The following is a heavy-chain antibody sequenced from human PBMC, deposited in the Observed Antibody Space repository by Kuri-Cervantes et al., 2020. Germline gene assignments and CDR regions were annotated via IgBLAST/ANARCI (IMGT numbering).Heavy chain of an antibody. V-gene: IGHV4-34*01. D-gene: IGHD6-13*01. CDR1: GGSFSGYY. CDR2: INHSGST. Sequence: SETLSPTCAVYGGSFSGYYWSWIRQPPGTGLEWIGEINHSGSTNYNPSLQSRVTISVDTSKNQFSLKLSSVTAADTAVYYCARKAGGYYYYYMDVWGKGTTVTVSS. CDR3: ARKAGGYYYYYMDV. J-gene: IGHJ6*03.